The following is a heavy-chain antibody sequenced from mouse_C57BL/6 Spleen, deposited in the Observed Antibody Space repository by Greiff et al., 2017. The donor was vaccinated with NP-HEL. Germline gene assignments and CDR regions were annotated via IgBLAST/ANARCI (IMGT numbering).Heavy chain of an antibody. CDR3: ARWGTGSY. D-gene: IGHD4-1*01. CDR2: IDPSDSYT. V-gene: IGHV1-50*01. J-gene: IGHJ2*01. Sequence: QVQLQQPGAELVKPGASVKLSCKASGYTFTSYWMQWVKQRPGQGLEWIGEIDPSDSYTNYNQKFKGKATLTVDTSSSTAYMQLSSLTSEDSAVYYCARWGTGSYWGQGTTLTVSS. CDR1: GYTFTSYW.